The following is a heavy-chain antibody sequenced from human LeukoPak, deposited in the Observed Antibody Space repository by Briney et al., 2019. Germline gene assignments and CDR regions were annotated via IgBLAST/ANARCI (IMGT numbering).Heavy chain of an antibody. V-gene: IGHV3-48*01. Sequence: GGSLRLSCAASGFTFSSYAMSWVRQAPGEGLEWLSYITSTSDTIYYADSVKGRFTSSRDNARNSVYLQMNSLRAEDTAVYYCARSSGYPFFDYWGQGTLVTVSS. D-gene: IGHD3-22*01. J-gene: IGHJ4*02. CDR1: GFTFSSYA. CDR3: ARSSGYPFFDY. CDR2: ITSTSDTI.